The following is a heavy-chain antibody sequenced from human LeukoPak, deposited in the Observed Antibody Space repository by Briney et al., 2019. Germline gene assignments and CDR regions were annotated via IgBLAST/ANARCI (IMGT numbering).Heavy chain of an antibody. CDR2: NYWDNDK. V-gene: IGHV2-5*02. CDR3: AHSDSDTSSSWIYFDY. Sequence: SGPTLVNPTQTLTLTCAFSGFSLKTSGVNVGWIRQPPGKALEWLALNYWDNDKRYSPSLKSRLTITKDTSKNQVVLTMTNMDPVDTATYYCAHSDSDTSSSWIYFDYWGQGTLVTVSS. CDR1: GFSLKTSGVN. J-gene: IGHJ4*02. D-gene: IGHD6-13*01.